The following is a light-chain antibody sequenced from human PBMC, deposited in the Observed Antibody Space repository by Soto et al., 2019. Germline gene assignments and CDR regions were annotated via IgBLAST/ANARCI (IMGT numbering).Light chain of an antibody. Sequence: QSALTQPASVSGSPGQSITISCTGTSSDVGSYNLVSWYQQHPGKAPKLMIYEGSKRPSGVSNRFSGSKSGNTASLTISGLQAEDEADYYCAAWDDSLRVFGTGTKSPS. CDR3: AAWDDSLRV. CDR1: SSDVGSYNL. J-gene: IGLJ1*01. V-gene: IGLV2-23*01. CDR2: EGS.